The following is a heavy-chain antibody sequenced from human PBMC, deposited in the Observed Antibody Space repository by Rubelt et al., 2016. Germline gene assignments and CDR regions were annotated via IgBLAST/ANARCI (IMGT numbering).Heavy chain of an antibody. CDR3: ARDPHYGDLYWFDP. Sequence: EVQLVESGGGLIQPGGSLRLSCAASGFTVSSNYMSWIRQPPGKGLEWIGSIYCYQSLKGRGPRSVGASENQFPLKLSCVTDADTAVYYCARDPHYGDLYWFDPWGQGTLVTVSS. D-gene: IGHD4-17*01. V-gene: IGHV3-53*01. CDR1: GFTVSSNY. CDR2: GSI. J-gene: IGHJ5*02.